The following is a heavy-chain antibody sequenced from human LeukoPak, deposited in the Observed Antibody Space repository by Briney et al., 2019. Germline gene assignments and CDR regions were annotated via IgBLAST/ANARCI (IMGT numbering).Heavy chain of an antibody. V-gene: IGHV3-30*02. Sequence: GGSLRLSCAASGFSFSSFGMHWVRQAPGEGLEWVAYIGYSGTNTHYADSVKGRFTISRDNSKNTVHLQMNSLRAADTALYSCARELTGKYYIAYWGQGTLVTVSS. D-gene: IGHD2-8*02. CDR1: GFSFSSFG. CDR3: ARELTGKYYIAY. J-gene: IGHJ4*02. CDR2: IGYSGTNT.